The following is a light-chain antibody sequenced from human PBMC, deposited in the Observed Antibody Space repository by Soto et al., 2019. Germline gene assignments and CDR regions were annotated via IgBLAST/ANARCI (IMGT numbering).Light chain of an antibody. J-gene: IGLJ2*01. CDR3: CSYAGSYTLI. CDR2: DVN. V-gene: IGLV1-40*01. Sequence: QSVLTQPPSVSGAPGQRVTFSCTGGGSNIGAGYDVHWYQQLPGTAPKLLIRDVNKRPSGVPDRFSGSKSGNTASLTISGLQAEDEADYYCCSYAGSYTLIFGGGTKLTVL. CDR1: GSNIGAGYD.